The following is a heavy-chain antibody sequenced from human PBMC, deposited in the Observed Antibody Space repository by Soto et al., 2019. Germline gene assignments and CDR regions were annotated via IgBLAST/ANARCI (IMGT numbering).Heavy chain of an antibody. CDR2: TSGSGGNT. V-gene: IGHV3-23*01. CDR3: ATFLGGVVGTPYDAFDI. D-gene: IGHD3-3*01. CDR1: AISFVSHG. J-gene: IGHJ3*02. Sequence: QLLESGGGLVQPGGSLRLSCEASAISFVSHGMSWVRLASGKGLEWVATTSGSGGNTHYADSVKGRFTVSRDNFRSSLFLQMNSLTAEDTAIYYCATFLGGVVGTPYDAFDIWGPGTMVTVSS.